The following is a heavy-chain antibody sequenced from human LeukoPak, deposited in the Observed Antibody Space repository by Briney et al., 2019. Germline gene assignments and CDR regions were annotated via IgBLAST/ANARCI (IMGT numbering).Heavy chain of an antibody. J-gene: IGHJ4*02. D-gene: IGHD1-26*01. CDR3: ATGEWEPED. V-gene: IGHV3-48*04. Sequence: GGSLRLSCAASGFTFSSYSMNWVRQAPGKGLEWVSYISSSSSTIYYADSVKGRFTISRDNAKNSLYLQMNSLRAEDTAVYYCATGEWEPEDWGQGILVTVSS. CDR1: GFTFSSYS. CDR2: ISSSSSTI.